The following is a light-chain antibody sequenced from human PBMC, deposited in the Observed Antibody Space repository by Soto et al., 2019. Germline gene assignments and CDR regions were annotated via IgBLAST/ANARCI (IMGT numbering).Light chain of an antibody. J-gene: IGLJ2*01. CDR2: SNN. Sequence: QSVLTQPPSASGTPGQRVTISCSGSSSNIGSNTVNWYQQLPGTAPKLLIYSNNQLPSGVPDRFSGSKSGTSASLAISGLQSEDEADDYCAAWQDSMNGTVVFRRGTMLTVL. CDR1: SSNIGSNT. V-gene: IGLV1-44*01. CDR3: AAWQDSMNGTVV.